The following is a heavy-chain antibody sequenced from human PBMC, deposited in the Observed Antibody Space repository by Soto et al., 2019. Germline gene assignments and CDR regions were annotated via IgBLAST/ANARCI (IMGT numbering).Heavy chain of an antibody. CDR2: ISSSSRRT. CDR3: AKVSKSGVLIEYFDC. Sequence: VRSLRLSCETSVFTFGNYGMGCVRHAPGKGLYWVSGISSSSRRTYYADSVRGRFTISRDNSKNTLYLQMDTLRADDTAVYYCAKVSKSGVLIEYFDCWGQGSLVTVSS. CDR1: VFTFGNYG. V-gene: IGHV3-23*01. J-gene: IGHJ4*02. D-gene: IGHD3-3*01.